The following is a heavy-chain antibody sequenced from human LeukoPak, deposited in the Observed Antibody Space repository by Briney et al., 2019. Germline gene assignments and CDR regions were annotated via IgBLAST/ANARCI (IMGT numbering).Heavy chain of an antibody. CDR3: ARSQFSGNWFDP. CDR1: GGSISSYY. CDR2: IYYSGST. Sequence: NPSETLSLTCTVSGGSISSYYWSWIRQPPGKGLEWIGYIYYSGSTNYNPSLKSRVTISVDTSKNQFSLKLTSVTAADTALYYCARSQFSGNWFDPWGQGTLVTVSS. V-gene: IGHV4-59*01. J-gene: IGHJ5*02.